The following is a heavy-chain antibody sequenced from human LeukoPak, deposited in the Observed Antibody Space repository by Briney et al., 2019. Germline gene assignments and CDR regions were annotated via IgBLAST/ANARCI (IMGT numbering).Heavy chain of an antibody. D-gene: IGHD6-19*01. CDR3: ARSDNSDALDAFDI. Sequence: SETLSLTCTVSGGSISSSSYYWGWIRQPPGKGLEWIGSIYYSGSTYYNPSLKSRVTISVDTSKNHFSLNLNSVTAADTAVYYCARSDNSDALDAFDIWGQGARVTVSS. CDR1: GGSISSSSYY. V-gene: IGHV4-39*02. J-gene: IGHJ3*02. CDR2: IYYSGST.